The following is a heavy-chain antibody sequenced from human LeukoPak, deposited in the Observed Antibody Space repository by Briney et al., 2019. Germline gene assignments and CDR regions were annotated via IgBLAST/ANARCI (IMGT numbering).Heavy chain of an antibody. D-gene: IGHD6-6*01. J-gene: IGHJ4*02. CDR2: INHSGST. CDR3: ASRLYSSSGEYYFDY. V-gene: IGHV4-34*01. CDR1: GGSISSYY. Sequence: PSETLSLTCTVSGGSISSYYWSWIRQPPGKGLEWIGEINHSGSTNYNPSLKSRVTISVDTSKNQFSLKLSSVTAADTAVYYCASRLYSSSGEYYFDYWGQGTLVTVSS.